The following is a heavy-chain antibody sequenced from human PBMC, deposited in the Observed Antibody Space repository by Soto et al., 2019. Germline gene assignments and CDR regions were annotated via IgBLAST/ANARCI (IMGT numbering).Heavy chain of an antibody. Sequence: QVQLQQWGAGLLKPSETLSLTCGVYGGPFSGYYWSWIRQPPGKGLEWIGEINHSGTSNYNPTHKSRVSTSIDTSKNQFSLKLSSVTAADTAGYYCARGRSYYGARSLNWFDPWGQGTLVTVSS. CDR2: INHSGTS. J-gene: IGHJ5*02. CDR1: GGPFSGYY. D-gene: IGHD3-10*01. V-gene: IGHV4-34*01. CDR3: ARGRSYYGARSLNWFDP.